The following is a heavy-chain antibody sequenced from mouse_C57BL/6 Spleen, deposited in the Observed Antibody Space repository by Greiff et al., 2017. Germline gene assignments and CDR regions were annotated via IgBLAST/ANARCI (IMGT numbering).Heavy chain of an antibody. CDR1: GYAFSSSW. D-gene: IGHD4-1*01. J-gene: IGHJ2*01. CDR3: ARAGSYYFDC. Sequence: VQLQQSGPELVKPGASVKISCKASGYAFSSSWMNWVKQRPGKGLEWIGRIYPGDGDTNYNGKFKGKATLTADKSSSTAYMQLSSLTSEDSAVYFCARAGSYYFDCWGQGTTLTVSS. V-gene: IGHV1-82*01. CDR2: IYPGDGDT.